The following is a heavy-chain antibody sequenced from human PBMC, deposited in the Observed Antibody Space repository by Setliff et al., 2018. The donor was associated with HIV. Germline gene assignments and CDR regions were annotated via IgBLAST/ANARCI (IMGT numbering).Heavy chain of an antibody. J-gene: IGHJ4*02. CDR2: ISGAGATT. D-gene: IGHD4-17*01. V-gene: IGHV3-23*01. CDR3: AKDGYSDYLNSYFDY. Sequence: WFRQPPGKGLEWVAGISGAGATTYYADSVKGRFTISRDNSKDTLYLQMNSLRAEDTAVYYCAKDGYSDYLNSYFDYWGQGTLVTVSS.